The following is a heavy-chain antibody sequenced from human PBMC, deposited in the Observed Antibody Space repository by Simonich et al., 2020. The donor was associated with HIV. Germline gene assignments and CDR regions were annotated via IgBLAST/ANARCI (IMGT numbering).Heavy chain of an antibody. CDR1: VGSFSGYY. V-gene: IGHV4-34*01. CDR2: INHSAST. Sequence: QVQFQQWGAGLLKPSETLSLTCAVYVGSFSGYYWSRIPQPPGKGLEWIREINHSASTNYNPSLKSRCTISVDTSKNQFSLKLSSVTAADTAVYSCARGIPRNYYYFYYMDVWGKGTTVIVSS. D-gene: IGHD1-1*01. J-gene: IGHJ6*03. CDR3: ARGIPRNYYYFYYMDV.